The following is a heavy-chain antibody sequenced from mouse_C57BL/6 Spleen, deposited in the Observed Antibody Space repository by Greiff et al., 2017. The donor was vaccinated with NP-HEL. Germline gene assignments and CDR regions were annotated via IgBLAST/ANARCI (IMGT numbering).Heavy chain of an antibody. CDR3: ARRVTTAISDY. V-gene: IGHV1-59*01. Sequence: QVQLQQPGAELVRPGTSVKLSCKASGYTFTSYWMHWVKQRPGQGLEWIGVIDPSDSYTNYNQKFKGKATLTVDTSSSTAYMQLSSLTSEDSAVYYCARRVTTAISDYWGQGTTLTVSS. J-gene: IGHJ2*01. CDR2: IDPSDSYT. CDR1: GYTFTSYW. D-gene: IGHD1-2*01.